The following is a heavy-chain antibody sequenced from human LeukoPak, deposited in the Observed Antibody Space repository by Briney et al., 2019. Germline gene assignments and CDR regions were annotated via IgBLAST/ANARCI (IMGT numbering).Heavy chain of an antibody. CDR2: IYYSGNT. CDR3: ARGSGSYQPLDN. Sequence: SETLSLTRTVSGGSISSYYWSWIRQPAGKGLEWIGSIYYSGNTYYSPSLKSRVTISADTSNNQFSLKMSSVTAADTAVYFCARGSGSYQPLDNWGQGTLVTVSS. D-gene: IGHD1-26*01. J-gene: IGHJ4*02. V-gene: IGHV4-59*05. CDR1: GGSISSYY.